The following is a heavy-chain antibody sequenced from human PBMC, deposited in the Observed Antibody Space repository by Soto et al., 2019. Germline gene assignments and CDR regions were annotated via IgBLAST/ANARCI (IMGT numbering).Heavy chain of an antibody. CDR1: GFTFSTYS. CDR3: ARVRSYSYGQGYGMDV. J-gene: IGHJ6*02. CDR2: ISSSSGYI. V-gene: IGHV3-21*01. Sequence: EVQLVESGGGLVKPGGSLRLSCAASGFTFSTYSMNWVRQAPGKGLEWVSSISSSSGYIYYADSVKGRFTISRDDAKNSLSLQMNRLRAEDTAVYYCARVRSYSYGQGYGMDVWGQGTTVPVSS. D-gene: IGHD5-18*01.